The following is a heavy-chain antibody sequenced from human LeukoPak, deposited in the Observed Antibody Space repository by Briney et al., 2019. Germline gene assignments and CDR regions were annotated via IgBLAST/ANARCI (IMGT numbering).Heavy chain of an antibody. J-gene: IGHJ5*02. D-gene: IGHD1-14*01. CDR3: AKEDVFPIISYAS. CDR2: INQDGTEK. CDR1: GFTFSGFW. Sequence: PGGSLRLSCAASGFTFSGFWRNWVRQAPGKGLEWVANINQDGTEKYFVDSVKGRFTISRDNAKRSVYLQMNSLRAEDTAVYYCAKEDVFPIISYASWGQGTLVTVSS. V-gene: IGHV3-7*01.